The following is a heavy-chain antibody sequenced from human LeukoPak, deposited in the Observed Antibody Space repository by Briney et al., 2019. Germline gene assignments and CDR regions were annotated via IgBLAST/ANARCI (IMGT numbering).Heavy chain of an antibody. J-gene: IGHJ3*02. CDR1: GFTLSSYA. D-gene: IGHD1-26*01. CDR2: ISYDGSNK. Sequence: PGRSLRLSCAASGFTLSSYAMHWVRQAPGKGLEWVAVISYDGSNKYYADSVKGRFTISSDNSKNTLYLQMNSLRAEDTAVYYCARGRGILGATTEVGAFDIWGQGTMVTVSS. CDR3: ARGRGILGATTEVGAFDI. V-gene: IGHV3-30*04.